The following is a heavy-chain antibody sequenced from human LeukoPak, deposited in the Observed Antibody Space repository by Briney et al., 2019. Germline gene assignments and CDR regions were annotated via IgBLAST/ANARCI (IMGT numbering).Heavy chain of an antibody. CDR1: GGTFSSYA. V-gene: IGHV1-69*17. CDR3: ARDSDTSSSWDS. J-gene: IGHJ4*02. CDR2: IIPIFGIA. D-gene: IGHD6-13*01. Sequence: SVKVSCKASGGTFSSYAISWVRQAPGQGLEWMGGIIPIFGIANYAQKFQGRVTITADKSTSTAYMELSSLRSEDTAVYYCARDSDTSSSWDSWGQGTLVTVSS.